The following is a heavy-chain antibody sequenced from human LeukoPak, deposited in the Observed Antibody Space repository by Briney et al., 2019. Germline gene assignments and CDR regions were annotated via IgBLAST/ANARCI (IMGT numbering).Heavy chain of an antibody. CDR1: GFTFSNAW. J-gene: IGHJ4*02. D-gene: IGHD1-26*01. Sequence: PGGSLRLSCAASGFTFSNAWMSWVRQTPGTGLEWVGLIKSKTDGGTIDYAAPVKGRFTISRDDSKNTLYLQMNSLKTEDTAVYYCTTERSGSFPYWGQGALVTVSS. CDR2: IKSKTDGGTI. CDR3: TTERSGSFPY. V-gene: IGHV3-15*01.